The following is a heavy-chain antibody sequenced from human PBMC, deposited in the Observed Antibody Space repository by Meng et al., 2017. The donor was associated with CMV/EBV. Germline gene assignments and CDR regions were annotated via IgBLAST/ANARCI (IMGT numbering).Heavy chain of an antibody. Sequence: GGSLRLSCAVSGFAFTTYAMYWVRQAPGKGLEWVAIISYDGSIKYYADSVKGRFTISRDNAKNSLYLQMNSLRAEDTAVYYCARDPIPPSHFDYWGQGTLVTVSS. D-gene: IGHD2-21*01. CDR2: ISYDGSIK. J-gene: IGHJ4*02. CDR3: ARDPIPPSHFDY. V-gene: IGHV3-30-3*01. CDR1: GFAFTTYA.